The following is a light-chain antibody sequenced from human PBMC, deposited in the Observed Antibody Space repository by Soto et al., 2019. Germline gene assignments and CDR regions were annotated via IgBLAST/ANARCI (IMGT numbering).Light chain of an antibody. Sequence: QSVLTQPPSASGTPGQRVSISCSGSSSNIGSNTVNWYQQLPGTAPTLLIYNNNQRPSGVPDRFSGSKSGTSASLAISGLQSEDEDDYYCTSWDDSLNGPVVFGGGTKVTVL. CDR1: SSNIGSNT. V-gene: IGLV1-44*01. J-gene: IGLJ2*01. CDR3: TSWDDSLNGPVV. CDR2: NNN.